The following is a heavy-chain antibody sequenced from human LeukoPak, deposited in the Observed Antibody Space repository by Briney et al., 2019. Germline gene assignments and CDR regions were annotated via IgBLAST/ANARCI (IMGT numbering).Heavy chain of an antibody. Sequence: PGGSLRLSCAASGFTFSSYWMSWARQAPGKGLEWVANIEQDGSEKYYVDSVKGRFTISRDNAKNSLYLQMNSLRAEDTAVYYCAGTYSLYDPFDIWGQGTMVTVSS. D-gene: IGHD6-13*01. CDR1: GFTFSSYW. CDR3: AGTYSLYDPFDI. V-gene: IGHV3-7*03. CDR2: IEQDGSEK. J-gene: IGHJ3*02.